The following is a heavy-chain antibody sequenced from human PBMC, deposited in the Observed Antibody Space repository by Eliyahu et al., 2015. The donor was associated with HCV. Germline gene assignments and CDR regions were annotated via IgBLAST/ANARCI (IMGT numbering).Heavy chain of an antibody. V-gene: IGHV3-64*01. CDR1: GFTFSSYA. CDR3: ARGGSGYDYYFDY. CDR2: ISSNGGST. D-gene: IGHD5-12*01. Sequence: EVQLVESGGGLVQPGGSLRLSCAASGFTFSSYAMHWVRQAPGKGLEYVSAISSNGGSTYYANSVKGRFTISRDNSKNTLYLQMGSLRAEDMAVYYCARGGSGYDYYFDYWGQGTLVTVSS. J-gene: IGHJ4*02.